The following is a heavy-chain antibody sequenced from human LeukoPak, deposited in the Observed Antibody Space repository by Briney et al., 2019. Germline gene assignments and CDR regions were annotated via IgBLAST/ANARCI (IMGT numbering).Heavy chain of an antibody. D-gene: IGHD3-10*01. CDR1: GGSISTFY. Sequence: PSETLSLTCTVSGGSISTFYWSWIRQRPGEGLEWIGYIYYSGTTNYNPSLKSRVTVSVDTSKNQFSLKLSSVTAADTAVYYCARGYGSGSYYSYWGQGTLVTVSS. CDR2: IYYSGTT. CDR3: ARGYGSGSYYSY. J-gene: IGHJ4*02. V-gene: IGHV4-59*12.